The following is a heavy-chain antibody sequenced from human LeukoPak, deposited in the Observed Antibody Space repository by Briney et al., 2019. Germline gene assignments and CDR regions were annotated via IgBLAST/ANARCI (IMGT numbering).Heavy chain of an antibody. CDR1: GGSISSGGYY. Sequence: PSQSLSLTCTVSGGSISSGGYYWSWIRQPPGKGLEWIGYIYYSGNTYYNPSLKSRVIISLDTSKNRFSLKLSSVTAADTAVYYCARVKQQLVFHAGRPDYYYYGMDVWGQGTTVTVSS. CDR3: ARVKQQLVFHAGRPDYYYYGMDV. D-gene: IGHD6-13*01. J-gene: IGHJ6*02. V-gene: IGHV4-31*03. CDR2: IYYSGNT.